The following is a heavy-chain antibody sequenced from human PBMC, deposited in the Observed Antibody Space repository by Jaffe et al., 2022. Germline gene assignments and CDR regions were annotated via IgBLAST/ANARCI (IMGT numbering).Heavy chain of an antibody. Sequence: EVQLVESGGGLVQPGRSLRLSCAASGFTFDDYAMHWVRQAPGKGLEWVSGISWNSGSIGYADSVKGRFTISRDNAKNSLYLQMNSLRAEDTALYYCAKALWGMDAFDIWGQGTMVTVSS. D-gene: IGHD3-16*01. J-gene: IGHJ3*02. V-gene: IGHV3-9*01. CDR3: AKALWGMDAFDI. CDR1: GFTFDDYA. CDR2: ISWNSGSI.